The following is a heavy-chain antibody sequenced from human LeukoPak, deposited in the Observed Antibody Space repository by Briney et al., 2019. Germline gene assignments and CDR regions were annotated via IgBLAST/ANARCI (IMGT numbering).Heavy chain of an antibody. J-gene: IGHJ4*02. D-gene: IGHD5-18*01. CDR3: ARIFIRNGYSSYFDC. V-gene: IGHV4-38-2*02. Sequence: KPSETLSVTCTVSGFSISSGHYWGRVRQPPGAGLEWIGSVYQSGTTYYNPSLKSRVTTSVDMSKNQFSLRLRPVTAADTAVYYCARIFIRNGYSSYFDCWGQGTLVTVSS. CDR1: GFSISSGHY. CDR2: VYQSGTT.